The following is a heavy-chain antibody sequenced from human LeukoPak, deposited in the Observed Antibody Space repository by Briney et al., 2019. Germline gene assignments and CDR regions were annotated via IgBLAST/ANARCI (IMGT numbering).Heavy chain of an antibody. CDR3: TRGRAFCWSLSYFHP. D-gene: IGHD3-3*01. CDR1: GFNFDDYG. CDR2: INWNGGSS. J-gene: IGHJ5*02. Sequence: GGSLRLSCAASGFNFDDYGMSWVRQVPGKGLEWVSGINWNGGSSGYADSVKGRFTISRDNAKNSLYLLMNSLRAEDTAFHCTRGRAFCWSLSYFHPWGQGTLVTVSP. V-gene: IGHV3-20*01.